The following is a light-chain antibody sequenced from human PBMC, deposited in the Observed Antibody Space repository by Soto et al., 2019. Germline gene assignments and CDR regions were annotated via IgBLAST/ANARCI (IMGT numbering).Light chain of an antibody. CDR2: GAY. CDR3: QQYNNWPPYT. Sequence: EIVMMQSPATLSVSPGERATLSCRASQSVSSNLAWYQQKPGQAPRLLIYGAYTRATGIPARFSGSGSGTEFTLTISSLQSEVFAVYYCQQYNNWPPYTFGQGTKLEIK. CDR1: QSVSSN. V-gene: IGKV3-15*01. J-gene: IGKJ2*01.